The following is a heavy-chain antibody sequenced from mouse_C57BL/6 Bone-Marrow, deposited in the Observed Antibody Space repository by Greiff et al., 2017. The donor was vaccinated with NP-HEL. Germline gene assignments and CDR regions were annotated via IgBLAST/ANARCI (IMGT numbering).Heavy chain of an antibody. CDR3: ARDGYYYGSSYWFAY. CDR1: GYTFTSYW. J-gene: IGHJ3*01. Sequence: QVQLHQPGAELVMPGASVKLSCKASGYTFTSYWMHWVKQRPGQGLEWIGEIDPSDSYTNYNQKFKGKSTLTVDKSSSTAYMQLSSLTSEDSAVYYCARDGYYYGSSYWFAYWGQGTLVTVSA. V-gene: IGHV1-69*01. D-gene: IGHD1-1*01. CDR2: IDPSDSYT.